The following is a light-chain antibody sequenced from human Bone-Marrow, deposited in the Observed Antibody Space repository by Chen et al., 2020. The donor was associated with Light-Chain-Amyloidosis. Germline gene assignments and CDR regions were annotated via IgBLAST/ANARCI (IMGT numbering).Light chain of an antibody. CDR2: DAF. J-gene: IGKJ4*01. CDR1: QSVYSF. V-gene: IGKV3-11*01. CDR3: QQRYNWPPLT. Sequence: EVVMTQSSATLSVSPGERATLSCRASQSVYSFLAWYQQKPGQSPRLLIYDAFHRATGIPARFSGSGSGTDFTLTISSLEPEDFAVYYCQQRYNWPPLTFGGGTKVEIK.